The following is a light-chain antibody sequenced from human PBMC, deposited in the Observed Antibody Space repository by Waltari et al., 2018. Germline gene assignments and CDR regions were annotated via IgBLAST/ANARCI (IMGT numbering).Light chain of an antibody. J-gene: IGKJ2*01. Sequence: DIVMTQSSDSLTASLGERATINCKSSRNILYSSNNKNHLAWYQQKPGQPPKLLIYWASTRESGVPDRFSGSGSGTDFTLTISSLQPEDVAVYYCQQYYTTPPYTFGQGTKLEIK. CDR3: QQYYTTPPYT. V-gene: IGKV4-1*01. CDR1: RNILYSSNNKNH. CDR2: WAS.